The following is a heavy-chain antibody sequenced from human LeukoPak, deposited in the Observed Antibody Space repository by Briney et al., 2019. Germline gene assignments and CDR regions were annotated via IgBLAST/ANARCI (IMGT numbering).Heavy chain of an antibody. Sequence: GGSLRLSCAASGFTFSSYSMNWVRQAPGKGLEWVSYISSSSGTVYYADSVKGRFTISRDNAENSLYLQMNSLRDEDTAVYYCARDLNLYDSSGYYPRWGQGTLVTVSS. CDR2: ISSSSGTV. CDR1: GFTFSSYS. V-gene: IGHV3-48*02. J-gene: IGHJ4*02. CDR3: ARDLNLYDSSGYYPR. D-gene: IGHD3-22*01.